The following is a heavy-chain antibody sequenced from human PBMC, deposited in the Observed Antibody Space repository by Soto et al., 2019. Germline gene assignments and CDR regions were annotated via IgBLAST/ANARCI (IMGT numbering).Heavy chain of an antibody. J-gene: IGHJ4*02. V-gene: IGHV3-74*01. CDR3: ARDDCSGGSCYSEAPDY. D-gene: IGHD2-15*01. Sequence: GSLRLSCAASGFTFSSYWMHWVRQAPGKGLVWVSRINSDGSSTSYADSVKGRFTISRDNAKNTLYLQMNSLRAEDTAVYYCARDDCSGGSCYSEAPDYWGQGTLVTVSS. CDR2: INSDGSST. CDR1: GFTFSSYW.